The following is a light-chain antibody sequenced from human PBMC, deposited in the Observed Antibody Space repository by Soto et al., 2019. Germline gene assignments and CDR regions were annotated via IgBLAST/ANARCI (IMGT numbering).Light chain of an antibody. CDR2: EVS. J-gene: IGLJ2*01. CDR1: GSDVGGYNY. CDR3: SSYAAGNTVV. Sequence: QSALTQPPSASGSHGQSVTISCTGTGSDVGGYNYVSWYQQHPGKAPKLMIYEVSKRPSGVPDRFSGSKSGNTASLTVSGLQAEDEADYYCSSYAAGNTVVFGGGTKLTVL. V-gene: IGLV2-8*01.